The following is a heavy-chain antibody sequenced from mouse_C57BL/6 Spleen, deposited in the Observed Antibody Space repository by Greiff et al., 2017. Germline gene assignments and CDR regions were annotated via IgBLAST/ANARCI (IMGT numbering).Heavy chain of an antibody. CDR1: GFNIKDYY. Sequence: EVQLQQSGAELVKPGASVKLSCTASGFNIKDYYMHWVKQRTEQGLEWIGRIDPEDGETKYAPKFPGKATITADTSSNTAYLQLSSLTSEDTAVYYCARDYGSSPRTMDYWGQGTSVTVSS. J-gene: IGHJ4*01. D-gene: IGHD1-1*01. CDR3: ARDYGSSPRTMDY. V-gene: IGHV14-2*01. CDR2: IDPEDGET.